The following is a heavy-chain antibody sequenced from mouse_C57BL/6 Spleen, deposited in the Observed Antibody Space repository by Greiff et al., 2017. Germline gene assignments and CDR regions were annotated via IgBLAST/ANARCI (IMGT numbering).Heavy chain of an antibody. V-gene: IGHV1-50*01. J-gene: IGHJ2*01. D-gene: IGHD1-1*01. CDR3: ARKGYCYGSSYGDY. CDR2: IDPSDSYT. Sequence: QVQLQQPGAELVKPGASVKLSCKASGYTFTSYWMQWVKQRPGQGLEWIGEIDPSDSYTNYNQKFKGKATLTVDTSSSTAYMQLSSLTSGDSAVYYCARKGYCYGSSYGDYWGQGTTLTVSS. CDR1: GYTFTSYW.